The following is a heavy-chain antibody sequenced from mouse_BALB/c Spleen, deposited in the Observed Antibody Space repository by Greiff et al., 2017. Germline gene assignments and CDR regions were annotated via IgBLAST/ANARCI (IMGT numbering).Heavy chain of an antibody. J-gene: IGHJ4*01. Sequence: EVQGVESGGDLVKPGGSLKLSCAASGFTFSSYGMSWVRQTPDKRLEWVATISSGGSYTYYPDSVKGRFTISRDNAKNTLYLQMSSLKSEDTAMYYCARGGYPYYYAMDYWGQGTSVTVSS. D-gene: IGHD2-2*01. CDR1: GFTFSSYG. CDR2: ISSGGSYT. CDR3: ARGGYPYYYAMDY. V-gene: IGHV5-6*01.